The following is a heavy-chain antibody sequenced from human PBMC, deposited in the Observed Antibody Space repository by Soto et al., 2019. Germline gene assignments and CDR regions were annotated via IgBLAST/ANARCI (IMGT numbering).Heavy chain of an antibody. CDR2: IWYDGTNK. CDR3: ARDQFLSGLLFPGSYYNYYYYGMDV. CDR1: GFTFSSYG. J-gene: IGHJ6*02. V-gene: IGHV3-33*01. D-gene: IGHD3-10*02. Sequence: PGGSLRLSCAASGFTFSSYGMHWVRQAPGKGLEWVAVIWYDGTNKYYADSVKGRFTISRDNSRNTLYLHMNSLRAEDTAVYYCARDQFLSGLLFPGSYYNYYYYGMDVWGQGTTVTVSS.